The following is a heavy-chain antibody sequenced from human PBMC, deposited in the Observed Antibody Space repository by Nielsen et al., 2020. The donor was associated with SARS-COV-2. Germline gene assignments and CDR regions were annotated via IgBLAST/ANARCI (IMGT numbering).Heavy chain of an antibody. CDR1: GFTFSNAW. V-gene: IGHV3-15*01. D-gene: IGHD4-17*01. CDR2: IKSKTDGGTT. CDR3: KLYGDYGGFDP. J-gene: IGHJ5*02. Sequence: GGSLRLSCAASGFTFSNAWMSWVRQAPGKGLEWVGRIKSKTDGGTTDYAAPVKGRFTISRDDSKNTLYLQMNSLKTEDTAVYYCKLYGDYGGFDPWGQGTLVTVSS.